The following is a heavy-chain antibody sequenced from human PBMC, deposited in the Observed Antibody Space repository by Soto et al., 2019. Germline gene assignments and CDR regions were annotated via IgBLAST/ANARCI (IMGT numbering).Heavy chain of an antibody. Sequence: QVQLQESGPGLVKPSDTLSLTCGVSGYSISSDNWWVWIRQAPGKGLEWIGYIHYSGSTYSNPALKSRLTMSVDTPKKQFSLKLNSVTAVDTAVYYCATKDNGKYYFAYWGQGTLVTVSS. J-gene: IGHJ4*02. CDR3: ATKDNGKYYFAY. V-gene: IGHV4-28*01. D-gene: IGHD1-26*01. CDR2: IHYSGST. CDR1: GYSISSDNW.